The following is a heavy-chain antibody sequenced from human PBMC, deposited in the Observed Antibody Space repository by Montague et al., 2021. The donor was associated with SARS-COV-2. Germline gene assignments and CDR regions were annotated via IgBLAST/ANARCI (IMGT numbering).Heavy chain of an antibody. J-gene: IGHJ6*02. CDR1: GGSFREYY. CDR2: FNYTGST. V-gene: IGHV4-34*01. D-gene: IGHD3-9*01. CDR3: ARGLLRYFFD. Sequence: SETLSLTCTVFGGSFREYYWTWIRQSPGKGLEWIGEFNYTGSTNYNPSLKSRVTISVDTSKKHFSLKLTSMTAADTAIYYCARGLLRYFFDWGQGTTVTVSS.